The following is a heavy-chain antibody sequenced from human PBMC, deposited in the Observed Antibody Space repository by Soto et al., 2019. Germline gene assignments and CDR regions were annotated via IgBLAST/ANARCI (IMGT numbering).Heavy chain of an antibody. CDR2: AYWDDDN. D-gene: IGHD1-20*01. J-gene: IGHJ4*02. Sequence: QITLKESGPTLVKPTQTLTLTCSFSGFSLSTTGVGMGWIRQPPGKALEWLGFAYWDDDNRYSPSLKSRLTITKDTSGNQVVLTMTNMDPVDTATYFCAHRRGGYNWDDAHFDYWGQGTLVTVSS. CDR3: AHRRGGYNWDDAHFDY. V-gene: IGHV2-5*02. CDR1: GFSLSTTGVG.